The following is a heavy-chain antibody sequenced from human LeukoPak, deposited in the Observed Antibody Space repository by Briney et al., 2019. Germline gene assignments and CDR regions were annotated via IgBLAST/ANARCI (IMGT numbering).Heavy chain of an antibody. D-gene: IGHD5-24*01. V-gene: IGHV1-18*01. CDR2: ISAYNGNT. Sequence: GASVKVSCKASGYTFTSYGISWVRQAPGQGLEWMGWISAYNGNTNYAQKLQGRVTMTTDTSTSTAYMELRSLRSDDTAVYYCARDGKEEWLQFRTYYYYYGMDVWGQGTTVTVSS. CDR3: ARDGKEEWLQFRTYYYYYGMDV. CDR1: GYTFTSYG. J-gene: IGHJ6*02.